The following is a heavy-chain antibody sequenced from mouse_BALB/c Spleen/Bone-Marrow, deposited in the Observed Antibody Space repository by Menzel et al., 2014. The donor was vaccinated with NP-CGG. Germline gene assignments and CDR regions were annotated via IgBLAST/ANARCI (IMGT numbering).Heavy chain of an antibody. CDR2: ILPGSGST. CDR1: GYTFSSYW. V-gene: IGHV1-9*01. CDR3: ARSMITRDY. J-gene: IGHJ2*01. Sequence: QVQLKQSGAELMKPGASVKISCKATGYTFSSYWIEWVKQRPGHGLEWIGEILPGSGSTNYNEKFKGKATFTADTSSNTAYMQLSSLTSEDSVVYYCARSMITRDYWGQGTTLTVSS. D-gene: IGHD2-4*01.